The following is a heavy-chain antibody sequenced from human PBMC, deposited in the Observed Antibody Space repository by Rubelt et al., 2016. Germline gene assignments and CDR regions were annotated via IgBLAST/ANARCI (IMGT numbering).Heavy chain of an antibody. J-gene: IGHJ4*02. CDR3: ARASSGYDFDY. Sequence: GSLRLSCAASGFSFSMYWMHWVRQVPGKGLVWVSRIYSDVSSTTYADSVKGRFTISRDNAKNTLYLQMNSLRAEDTAVYYCARASSGYDFDYWGQGMLVTVSS. V-gene: IGHV3-74*01. D-gene: IGHD3-22*01. CDR1: GFSFSMYW. CDR2: IYSDVSST.